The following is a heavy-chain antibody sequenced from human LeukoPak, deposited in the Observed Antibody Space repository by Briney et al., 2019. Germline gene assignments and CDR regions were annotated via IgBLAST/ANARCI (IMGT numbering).Heavy chain of an antibody. J-gene: IGHJ4*02. D-gene: IGHD3-9*01. CDR1: GGSISSSSYY. CDR2: IYYSGST. CDR3: ARSSDDYDILTGYSNSPVDY. V-gene: IGHV4-39*07. Sequence: SETLSLTCTVSGGSISSSSYYWGWIRQPPGKGLEWIGTIYYSGSTYYNPSLKSRVAISVDTSKNQFSLKLSSVTAADTAVYYCARSSDDYDILTGYSNSPVDYWGQGTLVTVSS.